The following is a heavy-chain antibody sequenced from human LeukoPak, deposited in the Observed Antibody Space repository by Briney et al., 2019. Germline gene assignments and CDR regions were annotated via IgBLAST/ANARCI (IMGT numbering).Heavy chain of an antibody. J-gene: IGHJ3*02. V-gene: IGHV1-2*02. Sequence: GASVKVSCKASGYTFTGYYMHWVRQAPGQGLEWMGWINPNSGGTNYAQKFQGRVTMTRDTSISTAYMELSRLRSDDTAVYYCARVSGFAGPAFDIWGQGTMVTVSS. CDR2: INPNSGGT. CDR3: ARVSGFAGPAFDI. CDR1: GYTFTGYY. D-gene: IGHD6-25*01.